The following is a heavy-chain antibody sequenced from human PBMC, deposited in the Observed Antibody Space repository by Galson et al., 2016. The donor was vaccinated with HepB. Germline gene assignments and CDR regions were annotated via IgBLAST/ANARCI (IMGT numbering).Heavy chain of an antibody. V-gene: IGHV1-2*02. D-gene: IGHD6-13*01. Sequence: SVKVSCKASGYTFSDYYIHWVRQAPGHGLEWMGWINPNSGGTVSAQQFQGRVTMTRDTSISTAYMELFRLRSDDTAVYFCARVRPGAAAWKAFGPWGQGTLVTVSS. CDR2: INPNSGGT. CDR3: ARVRPGAAAWKAFGP. CDR1: GYTFSDYY. J-gene: IGHJ5*02.